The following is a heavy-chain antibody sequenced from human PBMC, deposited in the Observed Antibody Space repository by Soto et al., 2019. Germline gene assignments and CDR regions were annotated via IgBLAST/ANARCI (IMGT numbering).Heavy chain of an antibody. CDR1: GCSFTSYW. D-gene: IGHD1-26*01. V-gene: IGHV5-10-1*01. Sequence: GESLKISCKGSGCSFTSYWISWVRQMPGKGLEWMGRIDPSDSYTNYSPSFQGHVTISADKSISTAYLQWSSLKASDTAMYYCARGSRIVGATHYYGMDVWGQGTTVTVSS. J-gene: IGHJ6*02. CDR3: ARGSRIVGATHYYGMDV. CDR2: IDPSDSYT.